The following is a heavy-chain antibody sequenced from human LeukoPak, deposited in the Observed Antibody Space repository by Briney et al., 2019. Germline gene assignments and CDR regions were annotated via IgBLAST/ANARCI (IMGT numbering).Heavy chain of an antibody. D-gene: IGHD2-2*01. J-gene: IGHJ5*02. Sequence: SETLSLTCTVSGGSISSYYWSWIRQPAGKGLEWIGRIYTSGSTNYNPSLKSRVTMSVDTYKNQFSLKLSSVTAADTAVYYCARDIVVVPAAMRRWFAPWGQGTLVTVSS. CDR1: GGSISSYY. CDR2: IYTSGST. CDR3: ARDIVVVPAAMRRWFAP. V-gene: IGHV4-4*07.